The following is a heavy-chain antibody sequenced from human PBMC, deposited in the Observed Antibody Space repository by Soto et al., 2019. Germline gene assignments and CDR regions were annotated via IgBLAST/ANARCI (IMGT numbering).Heavy chain of an antibody. D-gene: IGHD1-1*01. CDR2: INPNSGGT. CDR1: GYTFTVYY. V-gene: IGHV1-2*02. J-gene: IGHJ3*02. Sequence: GASVKVSCKASGYTFTVYYMHWVRQAPGQGLEWMGWINPNSGGTNYAQKFQGRVTMTTDTSTSTAYMELRGLRSDDTAMYYCAKGGVRAPQTLAFETWGQGTMVTVSS. CDR3: AKGGVRAPQTLAFET.